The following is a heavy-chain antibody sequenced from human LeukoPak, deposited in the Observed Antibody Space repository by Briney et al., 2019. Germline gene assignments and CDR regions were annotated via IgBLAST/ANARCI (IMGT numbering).Heavy chain of an antibody. J-gene: IGHJ4*02. Sequence: GGSLRLSCAGSGFTVSSNYMSWVRQAPGTGLEWVSGISGSGGSTYYADSVKGRFTISRDNSKATLSLQMDSLRAEDTAVYFCAKGGLGSAFDYWGQGTRVTVSS. CDR3: AKGGLGSAFDY. V-gene: IGHV3-23*01. D-gene: IGHD3/OR15-3a*01. CDR1: GFTVSSNY. CDR2: ISGSGGST.